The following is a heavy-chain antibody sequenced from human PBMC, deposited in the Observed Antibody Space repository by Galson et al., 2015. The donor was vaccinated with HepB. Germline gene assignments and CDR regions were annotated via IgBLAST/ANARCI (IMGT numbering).Heavy chain of an antibody. CDR1: EFTFSNFG. J-gene: IGHJ4*02. Sequence: SLRLSCAASEFTFSNFGMHWVRQAPGKGLEWVAVIWYDGSKEYYADSVKGRFTISRDNSKNTLYLQMNSLRAEDTAVYHCTRYNGNLPAFDSWGQGTLVTVSS. D-gene: IGHD1-14*01. V-gene: IGHV3-33*01. CDR3: TRYNGNLPAFDS. CDR2: IWYDGSKE.